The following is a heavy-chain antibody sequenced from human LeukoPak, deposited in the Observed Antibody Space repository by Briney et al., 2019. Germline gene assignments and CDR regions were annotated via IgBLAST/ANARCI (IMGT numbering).Heavy chain of an antibody. J-gene: IGHJ4*02. D-gene: IGHD2-2*01. V-gene: IGHV3-48*03. CDR1: GFTFSSYD. CDR2: ITSSGSSI. CDR3: ARGTSLDY. Sequence: PGGSLRLSCAASGFTFSSYDMTWVRQAPGQGLEWVSFITSSGSSIQYADSVKGRFTMSRDNAKNSLYLQMNSLRVEDTAVYYCARGTSLDYWGQGTLVTVSS.